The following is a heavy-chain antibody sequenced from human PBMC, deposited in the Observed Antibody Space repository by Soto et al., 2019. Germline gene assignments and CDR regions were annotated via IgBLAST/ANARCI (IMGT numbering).Heavy chain of an antibody. D-gene: IGHD2-2*01. Sequence: PSETLSLTCTVSGGSISSYYWSWIRQPPGKGLEWIGYIYYSGSTNYNPSLKSRVTISVDTSKNQFSLKLSSVTAADTAVYYCAAVGGYCSSTSCYAPEYWGQGTLVTVSS. V-gene: IGHV4-59*12. CDR3: AAVGGYCSSTSCYAPEY. CDR2: IYYSGST. J-gene: IGHJ4*02. CDR1: GGSISSYY.